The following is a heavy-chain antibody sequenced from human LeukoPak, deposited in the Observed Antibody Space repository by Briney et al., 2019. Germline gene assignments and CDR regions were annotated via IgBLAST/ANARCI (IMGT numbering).Heavy chain of an antibody. CDR1: GYTFTGYY. J-gene: IGHJ3*02. Sequence: ASVKVSCKASGYTFTGYYMHWVRQAPGQGLERMGWINPNSGGTNYAQKFQGRVTMTRDTSISTAYMELSRLRSDDTAVYYCARVLDASGYAVPEDAFDIWGQGTMVTVSS. V-gene: IGHV1-2*02. CDR2: INPNSGGT. CDR3: ARVLDASGYAVPEDAFDI. D-gene: IGHD5-12*01.